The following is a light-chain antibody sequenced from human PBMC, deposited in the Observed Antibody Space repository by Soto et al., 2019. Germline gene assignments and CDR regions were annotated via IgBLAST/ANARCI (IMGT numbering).Light chain of an antibody. J-gene: IGLJ3*02. V-gene: IGLV7-46*01. CDR3: LLSYSGNRV. CDR2: DTS. CDR1: TGGVTSGHY. Sequence: QTVVTQEPSLTVSPGGTVTLTCGSRTGGVTSGHYPYWFQQKPGQAPRTLIYDTSNKYSWTPARFSGSLFGGKAALTLSGAQPEDEADYYCLLSYSGNRVFGGGTKLTVL.